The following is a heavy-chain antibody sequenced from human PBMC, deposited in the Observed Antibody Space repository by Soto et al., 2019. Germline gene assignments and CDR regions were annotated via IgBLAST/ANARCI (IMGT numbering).Heavy chain of an antibody. J-gene: IGHJ6*02. CDR3: ARQGRGSGSYKTYYYYGMDV. CDR1: GYSFTSYW. Sequence: GESLKISCKGSGYSFTSYWIGWVRQMPGKGLEWMGIIYPGDSDTRYSPSFQGQVTIPADKSISTAYLQWSSLRASDTAMYYCARQGRGSGSYKTYYYYGMDVWGQGTTVTVSS. CDR2: IYPGDSDT. D-gene: IGHD3-10*01. V-gene: IGHV5-51*01.